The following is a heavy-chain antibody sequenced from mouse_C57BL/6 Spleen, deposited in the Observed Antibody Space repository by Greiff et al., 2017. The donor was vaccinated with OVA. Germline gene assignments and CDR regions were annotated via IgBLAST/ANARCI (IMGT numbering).Heavy chain of an antibody. J-gene: IGHJ3*01. V-gene: IGHV5-4*01. CDR3: ARENDYY. D-gene: IGHD2-4*01. CDR1: GFTFSSYA. Sequence: EVQGVESGGGLVKPGGSLKLSCAASGFTFSSYAMSWVRQTPEKRLEWVATISDGGSYTYYPDNVEGRFTISRDNAKNNLYLQMSHLKSEDTAMYYCARENDYYWGQGTLVTVSA. CDR2: ISDGGSYT.